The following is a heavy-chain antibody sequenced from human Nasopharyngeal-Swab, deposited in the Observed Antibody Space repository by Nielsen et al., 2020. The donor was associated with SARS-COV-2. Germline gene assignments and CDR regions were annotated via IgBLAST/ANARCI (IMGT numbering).Heavy chain of an antibody. Sequence: WIRQPPGKGQEWVSVIYSGGSTYYADSVKGRFTISRDNSKNTLYLQMNSLRAEDTAVYYCARDGQSYGMDVWGQGTTVTVSS. CDR3: ARDGQSYGMDV. V-gene: IGHV3-53*01. J-gene: IGHJ6*02. CDR2: IYSGGST.